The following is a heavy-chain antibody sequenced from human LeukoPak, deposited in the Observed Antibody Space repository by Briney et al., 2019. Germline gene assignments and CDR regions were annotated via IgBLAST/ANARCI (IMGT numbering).Heavy chain of an antibody. Sequence: GESLKISCKGSGYSFTSYWIGWVRQMPGKGLEWMGIIYPGDSDTRYSPSFQGRVTISADQSITTTYLQWDTLKASDPAMYYCARGIPRRGPFDYWGQGTLVTVSS. D-gene: IGHD5-24*01. V-gene: IGHV5-51*03. CDR1: GYSFTSYW. CDR2: IYPGDSDT. CDR3: ARGIPRRGPFDY. J-gene: IGHJ4*02.